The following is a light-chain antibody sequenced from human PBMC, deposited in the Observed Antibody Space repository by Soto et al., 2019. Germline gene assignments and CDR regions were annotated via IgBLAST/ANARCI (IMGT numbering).Light chain of an antibody. V-gene: IGKV3-15*01. CDR1: QTISSN. J-gene: IGKJ1*01. Sequence: EVAMTQSPATLSVSPGERATLSCRANQTISSNLAWYQQKPGQAPRLLIFGASTRAAGIPARFSGSGSGTEFTLTISSLQPDDFATYYCQQYNSYSWTFGQGARWIS. CDR2: GAS. CDR3: QQYNSYSWT.